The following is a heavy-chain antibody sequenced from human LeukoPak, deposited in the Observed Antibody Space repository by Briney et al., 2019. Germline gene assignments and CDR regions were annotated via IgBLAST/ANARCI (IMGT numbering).Heavy chain of an antibody. CDR1: GFTFSTYW. Sequence: QPGGSLRLSCAASGFTFSTYWMTWVRQAPGKGLEWVANIKQDGSEKTYVDSVGGRFTISRDNAKTSLYLQMNSLRVDDTAIYYWARGLVTMLRGVMGYWGQGTLVTVSS. V-gene: IGHV3-7*01. CDR3: ARGLVTMLRGVMGY. J-gene: IGHJ4*02. D-gene: IGHD3-10*01. CDR2: IKQDGSEK.